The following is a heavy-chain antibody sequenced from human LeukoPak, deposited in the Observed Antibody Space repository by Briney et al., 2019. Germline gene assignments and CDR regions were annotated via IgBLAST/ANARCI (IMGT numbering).Heavy chain of an antibody. V-gene: IGHV3-30-3*01. CDR2: ISYDGSIK. CDR3: ARGPGYSSGWYVLSVDY. CDR1: GFTFSGYA. J-gene: IGHJ4*02. Sequence: EGSLRLSCAASGFTFSGYAMHWVRQAPGKGLEWVAVISYDGSIKYYADSVKGRFTTSRDNSKNMLYLQMNSLSAEDTAVYYCARGPGYSSGWYVLSVDYWGQGTLVTVSS. D-gene: IGHD6-19*01.